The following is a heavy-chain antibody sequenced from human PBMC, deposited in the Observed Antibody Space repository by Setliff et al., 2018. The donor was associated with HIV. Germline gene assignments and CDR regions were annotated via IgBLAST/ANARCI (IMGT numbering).Heavy chain of an antibody. CDR2: IIPLFGTA. Sequence: WASVKVSCKASGDTFSNSLVTWVRQAPGQGLEWMGGIIPLFGTANYAQKFQGRVTMTTDELMTTAYLELSSLRSEDTAVYYCATRGRDLGFDYWGQGTLVTVSS. J-gene: IGHJ4*02. CDR1: GDTFSNSL. CDR3: ATRGRDLGFDY. V-gene: IGHV1-69*05. D-gene: IGHD1-1*01.